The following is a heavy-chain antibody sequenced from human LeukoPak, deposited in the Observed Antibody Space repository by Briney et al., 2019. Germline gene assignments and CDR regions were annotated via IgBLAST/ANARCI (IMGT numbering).Heavy chain of an antibody. Sequence: GGSLRLSCAASGFSFSSCSMHWVRQAPGKGLVWVSRVHCDGSTTNYADSVQGRFTISRDSAKDMVYLQMNSLRAEDTAVYFCVRSENYKWLWGQGTLVTVSS. D-gene: IGHD6-19*01. CDR2: VHCDGSTT. CDR1: GFSFSSCS. V-gene: IGHV3-74*01. CDR3: VRSENYKWL. J-gene: IGHJ4*02.